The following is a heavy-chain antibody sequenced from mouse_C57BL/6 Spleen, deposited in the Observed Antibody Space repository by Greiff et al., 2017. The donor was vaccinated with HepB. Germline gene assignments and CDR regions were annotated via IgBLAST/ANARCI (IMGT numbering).Heavy chain of an antibody. Sequence: VQLQQSGPELVKPGASVKISCKASGYSFTGYYMNWVKQSPEKSLEWIGEINPSTGGTTYNQKFKAKATVTVDKSSSTAYMQLKSLTSEDSAVYYCARYYSNYGDYWGQGTSVTVSS. CDR3: ARYYSNYGDY. D-gene: IGHD2-5*01. CDR1: GYSFTGYY. V-gene: IGHV1-42*01. J-gene: IGHJ4*01. CDR2: INPSTGGT.